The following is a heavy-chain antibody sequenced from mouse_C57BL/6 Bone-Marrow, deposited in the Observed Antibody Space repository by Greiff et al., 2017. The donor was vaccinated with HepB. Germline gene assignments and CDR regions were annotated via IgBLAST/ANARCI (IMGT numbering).Heavy chain of an antibody. CDR2: IRNKANGYTT. J-gene: IGHJ3*01. V-gene: IGHV7-3*01. Sequence: EVKLMESGGGLVQPGGSLSLSCAASGFTFTDYYMSWVRQPPGKALEWLGFIRNKANGYTTEYSASVKGRFTISRDNSQSILYLQMNALRAEDSATYYCARIGEQLRPAWFAYWGQGTLVTVSA. CDR1: GFTFTDYY. CDR3: ARIGEQLRPAWFAY. D-gene: IGHD3-2*02.